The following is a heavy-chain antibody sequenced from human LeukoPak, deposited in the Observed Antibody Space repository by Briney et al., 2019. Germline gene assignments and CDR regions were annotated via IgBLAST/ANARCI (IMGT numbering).Heavy chain of an antibody. CDR2: INPNSGGT. Sequence: ASVRVSCKASGYTFTGYYMHWVRQAPGQGLEWMGWINPNSGGTNYAQKFQGRVTMTRDTSISTAYMELSKLRSDDTAVYYCVRDEGDGYNYVDYWGQGTLVTVSS. CDR1: GYTFTGYY. CDR3: VRDEGDGYNYVDY. D-gene: IGHD5-24*01. V-gene: IGHV1-2*02. J-gene: IGHJ4*02.